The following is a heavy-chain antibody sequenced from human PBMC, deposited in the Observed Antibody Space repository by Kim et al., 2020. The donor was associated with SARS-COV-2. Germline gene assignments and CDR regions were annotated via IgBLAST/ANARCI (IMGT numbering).Heavy chain of an antibody. V-gene: IGHV4-39*01. Sequence: SETLSLTCTVSGGSISSSSYYWGWIRQPPGKGLEWIGSIYYSGSTYYNPSLKSRVTISVDTSKNQFSLKLSSVTAADTAVYYCATTPTYYDFWSGYSYYNWFDPWGQGTLVTVSS. D-gene: IGHD3-3*01. J-gene: IGHJ5*02. CDR3: ATTPTYYDFWSGYSYYNWFDP. CDR2: IYYSGST. CDR1: GGSISSSSYY.